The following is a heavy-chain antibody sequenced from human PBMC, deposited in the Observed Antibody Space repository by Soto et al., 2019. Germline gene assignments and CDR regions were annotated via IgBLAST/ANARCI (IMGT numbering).Heavy chain of an antibody. V-gene: IGHV1-8*01. Sequence: PSVKVSCKASGYTFTSYDINWVRQATGQGLEWMGWMNPNSGNTGYAQKFQGRVTMTRNTSISTAYMELSSLRSEDTAVYYCAREYPGGYCRGGSCYSRSYYYYGMDVWGQGTTVTVSS. CDR3: AREYPGGYCRGGSCYSRSYYYYGMDV. CDR1: GYTFTSYD. D-gene: IGHD2-15*01. CDR2: MNPNSGNT. J-gene: IGHJ6*02.